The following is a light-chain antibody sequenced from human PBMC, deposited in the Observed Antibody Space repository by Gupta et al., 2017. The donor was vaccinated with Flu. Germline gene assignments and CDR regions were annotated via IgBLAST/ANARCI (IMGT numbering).Light chain of an antibody. CDR2: GAS. CDR1: QSVNSY. Sequence: RATLSCRASQSVNSYLAWYQQKPGQAPRLLIYGASTRATDIPARFSGSGSGTEFTLTISSLQSEDFAVYYCQQYNNWPPRFTFGPGTKVDIK. CDR3: QQYNNWPPRFT. J-gene: IGKJ3*01. V-gene: IGKV3-15*01.